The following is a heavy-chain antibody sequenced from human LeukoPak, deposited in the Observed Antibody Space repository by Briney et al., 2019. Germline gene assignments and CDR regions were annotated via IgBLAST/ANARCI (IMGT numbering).Heavy chain of an antibody. CDR1: GFTFSSYA. CDR2: ISYDGSNK. CDR3: ARNIGDYYYYMDV. V-gene: IGHV3-30-3*01. Sequence: PGGSLRLSCAASGFTFSSYAMHWVRQAPGKGLEWVAVISYDGSNKYYADSVKGRFTISRDNSKNTVYLQMNSLRAEDTAVYYCARNIGDYYYYMDVWGKGTTVTVSS. J-gene: IGHJ6*03. D-gene: IGHD1/OR15-1a*01.